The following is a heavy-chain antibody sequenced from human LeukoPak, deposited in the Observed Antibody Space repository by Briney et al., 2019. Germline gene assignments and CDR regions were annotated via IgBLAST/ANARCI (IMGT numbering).Heavy chain of an antibody. Sequence: PSETLSLTCTVSGGSVSSGLYYWSWIRQPPGKGLEWIGNTFYSGTTNSNPSLKSRVTIPVDTSRNQFSLKLSSVTAADTAVYYCARGGRGYYDEHFWGQGTLVTVSS. J-gene: IGHJ4*02. CDR3: ARGGRGYYDEHF. CDR2: TFYSGTT. V-gene: IGHV4-61*01. CDR1: GGSVSSGLYY. D-gene: IGHD3-22*01.